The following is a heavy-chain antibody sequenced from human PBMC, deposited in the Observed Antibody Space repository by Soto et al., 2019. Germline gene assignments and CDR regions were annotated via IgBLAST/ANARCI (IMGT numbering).Heavy chain of an antibody. CDR3: ARVGGSGSYYPWWFDP. V-gene: IGHV1-18*01. J-gene: IGHJ5*02. CDR1: GYTFTSYG. D-gene: IGHD3-10*01. Sequence: ASVKVSCKASGYTFTSYGISWVRQAPGQGLEWMGWISAYNGNTNYAQKPQGRVTMTTDTSTSTAYMELRSLRSDDTAVYYCARVGGSGSYYPWWFDPWGQGTLVTVSS. CDR2: ISAYNGNT.